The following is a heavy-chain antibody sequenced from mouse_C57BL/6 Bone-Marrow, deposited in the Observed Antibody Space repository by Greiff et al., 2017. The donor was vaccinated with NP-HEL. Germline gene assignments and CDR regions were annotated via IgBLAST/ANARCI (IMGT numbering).Heavy chain of an antibody. CDR1: GYTFTDYY. CDR3: ARGYSNYYRCFDV. Sequence: VQLKESGAELVRPGASVKLSCKASGYTFTDYYINWVKQRPGQGLEWIARIYPGSGNTYYNEKFKGKATLTAEKASSTAYMQLSRLTSEDSDVYFCARGYSNYYRCFDVWGTGTTVTVSS. D-gene: IGHD2-5*01. CDR2: IYPGSGNT. J-gene: IGHJ1*03. V-gene: IGHV1-76*01.